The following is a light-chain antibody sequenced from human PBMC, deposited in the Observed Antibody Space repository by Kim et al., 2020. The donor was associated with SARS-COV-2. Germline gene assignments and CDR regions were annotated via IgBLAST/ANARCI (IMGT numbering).Light chain of an antibody. Sequence: GERPTLFCRTSQSVSNNLAWYQQQPGQAPRLLIYDASTRATGIPARFSGSGSGTDFTLTISSLQSEDFAVYCCQQYSNSWTFGQGTKVDIK. CDR1: QSVSNN. CDR3: QQYSNSWT. CDR2: DAS. V-gene: IGKV3-15*01. J-gene: IGKJ1*01.